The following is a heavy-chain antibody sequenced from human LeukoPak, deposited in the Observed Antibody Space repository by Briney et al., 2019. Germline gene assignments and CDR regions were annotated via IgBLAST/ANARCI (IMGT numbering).Heavy chain of an antibody. CDR1: GFTFSSYG. J-gene: IGHJ4*02. V-gene: IGHV3-30*03. Sequence: GGSLRLSCAASGFTFSSYGMHWVRQAPGKGLEWVAVISYDGSNKYYADSVKGRFTISRDNSKNTLYLQMNSLRDEDTAVYYCARESEYSPFDYWGQGTLVTVSS. D-gene: IGHD6-6*01. CDR3: ARESEYSPFDY. CDR2: ISYDGSNK.